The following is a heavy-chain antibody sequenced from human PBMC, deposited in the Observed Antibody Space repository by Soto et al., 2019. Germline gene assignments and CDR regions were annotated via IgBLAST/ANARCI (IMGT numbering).Heavy chain of an antibody. Sequence: QVQLQESGPGLVKPSETLSLTCTVSGGSISSYYWSWIRQPPGKGLEWIGYIYYSGSTNYNPSLKSRVTISVDTSKNQFSLKLSSVTAADTAVYYCARVDSAGTLGAEYFQHWGQGTLVTVSS. CDR2: IYYSGST. CDR3: ARVDSAGTLGAEYFQH. CDR1: GGSISSYY. J-gene: IGHJ1*01. V-gene: IGHV4-59*01. D-gene: IGHD6-13*01.